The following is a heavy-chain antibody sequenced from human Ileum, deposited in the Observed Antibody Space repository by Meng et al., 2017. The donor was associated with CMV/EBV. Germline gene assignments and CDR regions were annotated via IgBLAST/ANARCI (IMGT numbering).Heavy chain of an antibody. CDR3: ARIDLPMTGGDY. CDR2: INPNIGGT. V-gene: IGHV1-2*02. Sequence: HVQLVDIAPGVKNPGASVKIPCSTSGYNFLGQYMHWVRQAPGQGLGWMGWINPNIGGTIYAQKFQGRVIMTRDTSISTAYMELTSLKSDDTAVYYCARIDLPMTGGDYWGQGTLVTVSS. D-gene: IGHD2-21*01. CDR1: GYNFLGQY. J-gene: IGHJ4*02.